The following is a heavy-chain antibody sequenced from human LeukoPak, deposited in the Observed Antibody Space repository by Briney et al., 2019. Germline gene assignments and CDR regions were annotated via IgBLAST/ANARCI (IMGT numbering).Heavy chain of an antibody. V-gene: IGHV4-31*03. J-gene: IGHJ4*02. Sequence: SEPLSLTCTVSGASISSGGHYWSWTRQHPGKGLEWIGFIYDSRFKYYTPSVEGRVTISIDSSENLLSLKLSSVTAADTAVYYCAGGFDSSKMGGWGQGTLVTVSS. D-gene: IGHD6-13*01. CDR1: GASISSGGHY. CDR3: AGGFDSSKMGG. CDR2: IYDSRFK.